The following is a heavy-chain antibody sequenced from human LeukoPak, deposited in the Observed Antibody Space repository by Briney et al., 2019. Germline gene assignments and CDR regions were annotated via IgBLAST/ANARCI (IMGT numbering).Heavy chain of an antibody. J-gene: IGHJ4*02. CDR2: IKEDGSEK. CDR1: GFTFSSYW. V-gene: IGHV3-7*01. CDR3: ASLDATMVNGDY. D-gene: IGHD5-18*01. Sequence: PGGSLRLSCVASGFTFSSYWMSWVRQAPGKGLEWVANIKEDGSEKNYVDSVKGRFTTSRDNAKNSLYLQINSLRAEDTAVYYCASLDATMVNGDYWGQGTLVTVSS.